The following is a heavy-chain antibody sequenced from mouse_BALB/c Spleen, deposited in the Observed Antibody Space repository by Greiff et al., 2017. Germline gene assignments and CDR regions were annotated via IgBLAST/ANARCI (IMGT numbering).Heavy chain of an antibody. J-gene: IGHJ4*01. V-gene: IGHV5-17*02. CDR1: GFTFSSFG. D-gene: IGHD2-1*01. CDR3: ARNYGNDYAMDY. Sequence: EVKLVESGGGLVQPGGSRKLSCAASGFTFSSFGMHWVRQAPEKGLEWVAYISSGSSTIYYADTVKGRFTIARDNPKNTLFLQMTSLRSEDTAMYYCARNYGNDYAMDYWGQGTSVTVSS. CDR2: ISSGSSTI.